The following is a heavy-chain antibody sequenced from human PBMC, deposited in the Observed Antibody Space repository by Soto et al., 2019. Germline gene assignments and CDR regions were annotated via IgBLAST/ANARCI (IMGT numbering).Heavy chain of an antibody. D-gene: IGHD2-2*01. J-gene: IGHJ4*02. CDR2: INRASTSA. Sequence: EVQLVESGGGLVQPGGSLRLSCAASGFDFNSKSMNWVRQAPGQGLEWISYINRASTSALYAGSVKGRFTISRDNAKNALYLQMNSLRAEDTAMYDCTSSTSPDTYWGQGTLVTVSS. V-gene: IGHV3-48*01. CDR1: GFDFNSKS. CDR3: TSSTSPDTY.